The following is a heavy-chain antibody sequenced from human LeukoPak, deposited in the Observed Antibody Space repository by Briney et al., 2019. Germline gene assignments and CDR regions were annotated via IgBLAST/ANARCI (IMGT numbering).Heavy chain of an antibody. J-gene: IGHJ4*02. V-gene: IGHV3-33*01. D-gene: IGHD3-16*01. CDR1: GFTFSSYG. CDR3: ARDLSDYDYVWGSYGGPFDY. Sequence: PGRSLRLSCAASGFTFSSYGMHWVRRAPGKGLEWVAVIWYDGSNKYYADSVKGRFTISRDNSKNTLYLQMNSLRAEDTAVYYCARDLSDYDYVWGSYGGPFDYWGQGTLVTVSS. CDR2: IWYDGSNK.